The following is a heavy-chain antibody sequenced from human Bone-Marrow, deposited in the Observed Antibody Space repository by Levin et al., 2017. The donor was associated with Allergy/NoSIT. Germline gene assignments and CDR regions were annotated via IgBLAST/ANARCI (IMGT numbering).Heavy chain of an antibody. CDR1: GFTFSNAW. CDR2: IKSKTDGGTT. D-gene: IGHD5-12*01. Sequence: GESLKISCAASGFTFSNAWMSWVRQAPGKGLEWVGRIKSKTDGGTTDYAAPVKGRFTISRDDSKNTLYLQMNSLKTEDTAVYYCTTDLSGYDAFDIWGQGTMVTVSS. J-gene: IGHJ3*02. CDR3: TTDLSGYDAFDI. V-gene: IGHV3-15*01.